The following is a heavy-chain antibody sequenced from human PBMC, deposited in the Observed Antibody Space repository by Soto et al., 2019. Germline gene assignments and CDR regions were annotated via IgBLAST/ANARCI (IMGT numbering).Heavy chain of an antibody. V-gene: IGHV1-18*01. CDR2: ISADNVNT. Sequence: QVQLLQSGAEVKKPGASVKVSCKAPGYTFTSYGISCVRQAPGLGLAWMGWISADNVNTNYAQMLKGRVTMTTDTSTSTGYMELRSLRSDDTAGDYCARGVGASYYFDYWGQGTLVTVSS. CDR3: ARGVGASYYFDY. J-gene: IGHJ4*02. D-gene: IGHD1-26*01. CDR1: GYTFTSYG.